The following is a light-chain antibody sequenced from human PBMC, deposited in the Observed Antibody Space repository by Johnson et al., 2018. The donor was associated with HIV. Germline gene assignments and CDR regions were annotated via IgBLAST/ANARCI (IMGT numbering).Light chain of an antibody. J-gene: IGLJ1*01. CDR3: GTWDTRLSVLYV. Sequence: QSVLTQPPSVSAAPGQKVTIPCSGSSSNIGKNSVSWYQQLPGTAPKLLIYESNKRPSGIPDRFSGFKSGTSATLGITGLQPGDEADYSCGTWDTRLSVLYVFVSGTKVTVL. CDR2: ESN. V-gene: IGLV1-51*02. CDR1: SSNIGKNS.